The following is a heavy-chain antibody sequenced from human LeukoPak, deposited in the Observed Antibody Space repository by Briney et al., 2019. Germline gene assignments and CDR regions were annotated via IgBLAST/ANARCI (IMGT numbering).Heavy chain of an antibody. V-gene: IGHV3-64D*06. D-gene: IGHD3-10*01. CDR3: LRGSGSYYHHYFDY. CDR1: GFTFSSYA. Sequence: GGSLRLCCSSSGFTFSSYAMHWVRQAPGKGLEYVSAFSSNGGSTYNADSVQGRFSISRDNSKNTLSLQMSSLRAEDTAVYYCLRGSGSYYHHYFDYWGQGILVTVSS. J-gene: IGHJ4*02. CDR2: FSSNGGST.